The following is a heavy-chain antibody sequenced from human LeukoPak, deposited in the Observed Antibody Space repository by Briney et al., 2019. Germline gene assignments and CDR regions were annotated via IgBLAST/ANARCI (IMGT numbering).Heavy chain of an antibody. CDR1: VFTFGSYW. CDR3: ASSYTAMALDY. J-gene: IGHJ4*02. D-gene: IGHD5-18*01. V-gene: IGHV3-7*01. Sequence: PGGSLRLSCAASVFTFGSYWMSWVRQAPWKGLEWVANIKQDGSEKYYVDSVKGRFTISRDNAKNSLYLQMNSLRAEDTAVYYCASSYTAMALDYWGQGTLVTVSS. CDR2: IKQDGSEK.